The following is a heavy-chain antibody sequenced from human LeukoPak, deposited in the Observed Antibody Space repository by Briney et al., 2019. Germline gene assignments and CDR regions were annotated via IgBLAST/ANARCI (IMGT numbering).Heavy chain of an antibody. CDR2: INPNSGGA. Sequence: EASVKVSCKASGYTFTGYYMRWVRQAPGQGLEWMGRINPNSGGANYAQKFQGRVTMTRDTSISTAYMELSRLRSDDTAVYYCARGLRHQVGATPVDPWGQGTLVTVSS. D-gene: IGHD1-26*01. J-gene: IGHJ4*02. CDR1: GYTFTGYY. V-gene: IGHV1-2*06. CDR3: ARGLRHQVGATPVDP.